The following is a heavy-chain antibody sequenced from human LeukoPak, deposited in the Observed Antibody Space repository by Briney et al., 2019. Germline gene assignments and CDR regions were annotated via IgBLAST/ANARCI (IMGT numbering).Heavy chain of an antibody. D-gene: IGHD3-3*01. V-gene: IGHV1-24*01. J-gene: IGHJ6*02. CDR3: ATGSIFGVVNPYYYGMDV. Sequence: ASVKVSCKVSGYTLTELSMHWVRQAPGKGLEWMGGFDPEDGETIYAQKFQGRVTMTEDTSTDTAYMELSSLRSEDTAVYYRATGSIFGVVNPYYYGMDVWGQGTTVTVSS. CDR1: GYTLTELS. CDR2: FDPEDGET.